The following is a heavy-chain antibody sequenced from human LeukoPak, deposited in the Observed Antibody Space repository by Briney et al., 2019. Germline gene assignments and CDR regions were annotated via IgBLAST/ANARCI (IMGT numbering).Heavy chain of an antibody. D-gene: IGHD6-19*01. CDR1: GYSISSGYY. J-gene: IGHJ4*02. CDR3: ARIAVAARLDY. V-gene: IGHV4-38-2*01. Sequence: SDTLSLTCAVSGYSISSGYYWGWIRQPPGEGLEWIGSIYHSGSTYYNPSLKSRVTISVATSKNQFSLKLNSVTAADTAVYYCARIAVAARLDYWGQGTLVTVSS. CDR2: IYHSGST.